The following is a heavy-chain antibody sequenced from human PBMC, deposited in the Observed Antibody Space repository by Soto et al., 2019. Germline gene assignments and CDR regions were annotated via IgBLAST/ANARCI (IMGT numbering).Heavy chain of an antibody. CDR3: ARAPRGWQTDFDY. Sequence: SLTCAVSGSSISSDNYWGWIRQPPGKGLEWIGSLYHSGSTYYSPSLKSRVTISVDTSKNQFSLKLNSVTAADTAVYYCARAPRGWQTDFDYWGQGTLVTVSS. CDR1: GSSISSDNY. D-gene: IGHD6-19*01. J-gene: IGHJ4*02. V-gene: IGHV4-38-2*01. CDR2: LYHSGST.